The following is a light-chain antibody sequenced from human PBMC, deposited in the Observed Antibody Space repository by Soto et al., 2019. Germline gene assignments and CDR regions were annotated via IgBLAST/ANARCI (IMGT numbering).Light chain of an antibody. CDR3: KQYENLPT. V-gene: IGKV1-33*01. J-gene: IGKJ5*01. Sequence: DIQMTPSPSSLSAPIVYRFSLTCRASQDINGRLNWYQQKPGRAPKLLIYDASNLEAGVPSRFRGSGSGTDFTFTISRLQPEDIATYYCKQYENLPTFGQGTRLEIK. CDR2: DAS. CDR1: QDINGR.